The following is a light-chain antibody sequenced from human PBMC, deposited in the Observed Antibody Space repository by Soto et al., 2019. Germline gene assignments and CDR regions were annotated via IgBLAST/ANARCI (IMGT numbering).Light chain of an antibody. V-gene: IGKV3-11*01. J-gene: IGKJ1*01. CDR1: QSVSSN. Sequence: EIVVTQSRDALSVSRGERATLACRASQSVSSNLAWYQQKPGQAPRXLMYDASKRATGIPARFSGSGSGTDLTLTISRLKPEDFEVNDCQHRDIWPWTFGQGTKVDIK. CDR3: QHRDIWPWT. CDR2: DAS.